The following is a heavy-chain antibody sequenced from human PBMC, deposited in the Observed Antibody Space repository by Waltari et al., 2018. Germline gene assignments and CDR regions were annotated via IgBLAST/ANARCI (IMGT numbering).Heavy chain of an antibody. J-gene: IGHJ5*02. Sequence: QLQLQESGPGLVKPSETLSLTCTVSGGSISSSSYYLGWIRQPPGKGLEWIGSIYYSGSTYYNPSLKSRVTISVDTSKNQFSLKLSSVTAADTAVYYCARTYYDFWSGYYSWFDPWGQGTLVTVSS. V-gene: IGHV4-39*01. CDR1: GGSISSSSYY. CDR3: ARTYYDFWSGYYSWFDP. D-gene: IGHD3-3*01. CDR2: IYYSGST.